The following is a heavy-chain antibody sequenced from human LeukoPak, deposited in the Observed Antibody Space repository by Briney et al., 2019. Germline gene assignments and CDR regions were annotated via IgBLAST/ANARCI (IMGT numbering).Heavy chain of an antibody. CDR1: GYTFTNYH. CDR2: VKPKSGDS. Sequence: ASVRVSCKASGYTFTNYHMHWVRQAPGQGLEWLGLVKPKSGDSDFVQKFRGRVTVTTDVSATTIHMELSNLRSDDTAVYYCARDRGVPGPGNALDIWGQGTMVTVSS. CDR3: ARDRGVPGPGNALDI. D-gene: IGHD2-8*01. V-gene: IGHV1-2*06. J-gene: IGHJ3*02.